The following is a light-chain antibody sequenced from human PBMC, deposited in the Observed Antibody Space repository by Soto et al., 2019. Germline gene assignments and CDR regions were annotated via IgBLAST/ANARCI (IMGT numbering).Light chain of an antibody. Sequence: QSVLTQPPSASGTPGQRVTISCSGGSSNVGNNYGYWYQQLPGTAPRLLIYRSNERPSGVPDRFSGSNSGTSLSLAISGLRSEDEADYYCASWDDTLSGWVFGGGTKLNVL. CDR1: SSNVGNNY. CDR2: RSN. J-gene: IGLJ3*02. CDR3: ASWDDTLSGWV. V-gene: IGLV1-47*01.